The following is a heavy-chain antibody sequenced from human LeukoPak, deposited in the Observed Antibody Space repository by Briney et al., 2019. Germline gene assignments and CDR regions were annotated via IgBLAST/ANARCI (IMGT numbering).Heavy chain of an antibody. CDR1: GFTFSNAW. CDR3: TRISGSSSGPFDY. D-gene: IGHD1-26*01. CDR2: IKIKTDGGTI. Sequence: GGSLRLSCAASGFTFSNAWMSWVRQAPGKGLEWVGRIKIKTDGGTIEYGAPVKGRFTISRDDSKNTLYLQMNTLETEDTGVYYCTRISGSSSGPFDYWGQGSLVTVSS. J-gene: IGHJ4*02. V-gene: IGHV3-15*01.